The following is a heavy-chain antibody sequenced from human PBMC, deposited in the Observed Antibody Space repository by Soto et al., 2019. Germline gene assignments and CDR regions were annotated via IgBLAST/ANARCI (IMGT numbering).Heavy chain of an antibody. D-gene: IGHD2-15*01. Sequence: EVQLVESGGGLVQPGGSLRLSCAASGFTFSSNWMHWVRQTPRKGLVWVSRINIDGSSTSYADSVKGRFTISRDNAKNTLYLQMNSLRVEDTAVYYCARSRGYCSGSSCYVHFLGQGTLVTVSS. V-gene: IGHV3-74*01. CDR2: INIDGSST. CDR3: ARSRGYCSGSSCYVHF. J-gene: IGHJ4*02. CDR1: GFTFSSNW.